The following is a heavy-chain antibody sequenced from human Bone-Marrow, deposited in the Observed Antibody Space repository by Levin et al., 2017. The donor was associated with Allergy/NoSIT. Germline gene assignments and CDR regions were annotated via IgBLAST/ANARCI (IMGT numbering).Heavy chain of an antibody. CDR1: GFTFSSYG. J-gene: IGHJ6*02. D-gene: IGHD3-9*01. CDR2: ISNDGSNK. Sequence: GGSLRLSCAASGFTFSSYGMHWVRQAPGKGLEWVAVISNDGSNKYYADSVKGRFTISRDNSKNTLYLQMNSLRAEDTAVYYCAKDEDYSILTGSGMDVWGQGTTVTVSS. V-gene: IGHV3-30*18. CDR3: AKDEDYSILTGSGMDV.